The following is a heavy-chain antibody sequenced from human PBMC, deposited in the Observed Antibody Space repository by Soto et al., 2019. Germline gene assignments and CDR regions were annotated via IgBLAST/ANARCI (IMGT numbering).Heavy chain of an antibody. D-gene: IGHD2-2*01. Sequence: SETLSLTCDVSGVSISSSSWWRWVRQPPGKGLEWVGEIYHSGSTNYNPSLKSRVTKDTSKNQVVLTMTDMDPVDTATYYCAHRHVPTSDPGWFDPWGQGTLVTVSS. J-gene: IGHJ5*02. V-gene: IGHV4-4*02. CDR2: IYHSGST. CDR3: AHRHVPTSDPGWFDP. CDR1: GVSISSSSW.